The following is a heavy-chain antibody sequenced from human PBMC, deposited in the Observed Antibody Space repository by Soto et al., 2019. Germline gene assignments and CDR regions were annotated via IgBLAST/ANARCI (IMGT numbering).Heavy chain of an antibody. J-gene: IGHJ6*02. CDR3: ARVHGAAAAPPTLYYYYGMDV. D-gene: IGHD6-13*01. Sequence: QVQLQQWGAGLLKPSETLSLTCAVYGGSFSGYYGSWIRQPPGKGLEWIGEINNSGSTNYNPSPEIRVTISVDTSKHQFSLKLSSVTAADTAVYYCARVHGAAAAPPTLYYYYGMDVWGQGTTVTVSS. CDR1: GGSFSGYY. V-gene: IGHV4-34*01. CDR2: INNSGST.